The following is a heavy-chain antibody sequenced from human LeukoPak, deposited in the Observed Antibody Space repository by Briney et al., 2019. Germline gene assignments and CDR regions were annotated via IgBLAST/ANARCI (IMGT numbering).Heavy chain of an antibody. J-gene: IGHJ4*02. Sequence: ASVTVSCTASGYTFTSYAMHWVRQAPGQRLEWMGWINAGNGNTKYSQKFQGRVTITRDTSASTAYMELCSLRSEDTAVYYCARDSSGSYSLDYWGQGTLVTVSS. CDR3: ARDSSGSYSLDY. V-gene: IGHV1-3*01. D-gene: IGHD3-10*01. CDR1: GYTFTSYA. CDR2: INAGNGNT.